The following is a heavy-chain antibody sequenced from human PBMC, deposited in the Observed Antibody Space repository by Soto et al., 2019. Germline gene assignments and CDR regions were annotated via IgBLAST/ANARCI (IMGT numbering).Heavy chain of an antibody. D-gene: IGHD6-13*01. CDR2: ISAYNGNT. J-gene: IGHJ5*02. Sequence: ASVKVSCKASGYTFTSYGISWVRQAPGQGLEWMGWISAYNGNTNYAQKLQGRVTMTTDTSTSTAYMELRSLRSDDTAVYYCARDSGIAAAGTDYNWFDPWGQGTLVTVSS. CDR3: ARDSGIAAAGTDYNWFDP. CDR1: GYTFTSYG. V-gene: IGHV1-18*01.